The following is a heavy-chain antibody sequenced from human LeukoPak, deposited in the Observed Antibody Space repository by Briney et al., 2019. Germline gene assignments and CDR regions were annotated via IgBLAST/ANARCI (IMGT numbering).Heavy chain of an antibody. Sequence: PGRSLRLSCVASGFTFDDYAMHWVRQAPGKGLEWVSGISWNSGSIGYADSVKGRFTISRDNAKNSLYLQMNSLRGGDTALYYCAKGRRPSGYFPRFDYWGQGTLVTVSS. CDR3: AKGRRPSGYFPRFDY. CDR1: GFTFDDYA. D-gene: IGHD3-22*01. J-gene: IGHJ4*02. CDR2: ISWNSGSI. V-gene: IGHV3-9*01.